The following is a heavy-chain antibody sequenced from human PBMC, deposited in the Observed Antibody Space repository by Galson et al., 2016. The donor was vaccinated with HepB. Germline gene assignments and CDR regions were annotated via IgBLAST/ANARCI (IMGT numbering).Heavy chain of an antibody. CDR2: INHSGAT. CDR3: VRAGRQQLMRGFFDF. J-gene: IGHJ5*01. V-gene: IGHV4-34*01. Sequence: SETLSLTCAVSRASITDDYWGWIRQSPGKGLEWIGEINHSGATNYNPSLKSRVSLAVDTPKNHLSLRLSSLTAADTAVYYCVRAGRQQLMRGFFDFWGQGGLVTVSS. CDR1: RASITDDY. D-gene: IGHD6-13*01.